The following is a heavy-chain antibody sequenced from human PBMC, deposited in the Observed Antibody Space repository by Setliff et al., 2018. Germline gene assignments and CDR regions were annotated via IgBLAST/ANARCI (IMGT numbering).Heavy chain of an antibody. V-gene: IGHV4-61*09. D-gene: IGHD3-16*01. CDR2: IYSSGTT. CDR3: ARDGGEY. CDR1: GDSLTRSSSW. Sequence: SETLSLTCSVFGDSLTRSSSWWGWIRQPAGKGLEWIGNIYSSGTTKYNPSLKSRVTISVDTSKNQFTLKLSSVTAADTAVYYCARDGGEYWGQGTLVTDSS. J-gene: IGHJ4*02.